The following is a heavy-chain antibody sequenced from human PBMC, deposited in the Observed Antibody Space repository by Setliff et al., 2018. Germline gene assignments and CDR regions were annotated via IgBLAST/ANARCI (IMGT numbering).Heavy chain of an antibody. Sequence: PGGSLRLSCAASGFTFSGSAVHWVRQASGKGLEWVGRIRRNADNRAPIYAASVKGRFTISRDDSKNTAYLQMNSLKIEDTAVYYCTRDFWPESSGFAFGQWGQGTLVTVSS. CDR3: TRDFWPESSGFAFGQ. CDR1: GFTFSGSA. V-gene: IGHV3-73*01. D-gene: IGHD3-22*01. CDR2: IRRNADNRAP. J-gene: IGHJ4*02.